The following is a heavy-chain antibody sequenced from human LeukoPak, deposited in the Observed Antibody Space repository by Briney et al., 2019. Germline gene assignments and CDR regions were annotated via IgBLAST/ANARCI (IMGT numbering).Heavy chain of an antibody. D-gene: IGHD2-2*01. CDR1: GGSISSYY. CDR2: INHSGST. CDR3: AKAHSVVVPAAMRRNWFDP. Sequence: SETLSLTCTVSGGSISSYYWSWIRQPPGKGLEWIGEINHSGSTNYNPSLKSRVTISVDTSKNQFSLKLSSVTAADTAVYYCAKAHSVVVPAAMRRNWFDPWGQGTLVTVSS. J-gene: IGHJ5*02. V-gene: IGHV4-34*01.